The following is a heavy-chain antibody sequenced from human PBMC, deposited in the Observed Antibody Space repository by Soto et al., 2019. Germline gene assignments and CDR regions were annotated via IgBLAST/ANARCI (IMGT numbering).Heavy chain of an antibody. CDR3: AKAYDFWSGFVSFPMDV. V-gene: IGHV3-23*01. D-gene: IGHD3-3*01. CDR1: GFTFSSYA. CDR2: ISGSGGST. J-gene: IGHJ6*03. Sequence: PGGSLRLSCAASGFTFSSYAMSWVRQAPGKGLEWVSAISGSGGSTYYADSVKGRFTISRDNSKNTLYLQMNSLRAEDTAVYYSAKAYDFWSGFVSFPMDVWGKGTTVTVSS.